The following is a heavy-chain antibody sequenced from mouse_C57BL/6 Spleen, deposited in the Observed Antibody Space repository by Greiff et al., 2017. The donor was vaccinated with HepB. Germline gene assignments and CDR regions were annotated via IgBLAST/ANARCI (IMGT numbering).Heavy chain of an antibody. V-gene: IGHV2-2*01. CDR2: IWSGGST. Sequence: VKLVESGPGLVQPSQSLSITCTASGFSFTSYGVHWVRQSPGKGLEWLGVIWSGGSTDYNAAFISSLSISKDNSKSQVFFKMNSLQADDTAIYYCARDWRYDGYYDAMDYWGQGTSVTVSS. CDR1: GFSFTSYG. CDR3: ARDWRYDGYYDAMDY. J-gene: IGHJ4*01. D-gene: IGHD2-3*01.